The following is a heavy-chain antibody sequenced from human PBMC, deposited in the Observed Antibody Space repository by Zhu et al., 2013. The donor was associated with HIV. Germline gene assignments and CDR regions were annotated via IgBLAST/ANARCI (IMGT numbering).Heavy chain of an antibody. J-gene: IGHJ4*02. CDR2: ISAYNGHT. V-gene: IGHV1-18*01. Sequence: QVQLVQSGAEMKKPGASVKVSCKASGHTFTTYGITWVRQAPGQGLEWMGWISAYNGHTNFAQNLQGRVAMATDTSTGTAYMELSRLRSDDTAVYYCARDKRGRWLQPYYFDYWGQGALVTVSS. D-gene: IGHD5-12*01. CDR3: ARDKRGRWLQPYYFDY. CDR1: GHTFTTYG.